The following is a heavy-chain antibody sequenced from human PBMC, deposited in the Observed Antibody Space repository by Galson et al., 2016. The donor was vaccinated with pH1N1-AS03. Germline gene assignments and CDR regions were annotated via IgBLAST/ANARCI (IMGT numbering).Heavy chain of an antibody. CDR3: ARENWSVEY. D-gene: IGHD1-1*01. J-gene: IGHJ4*02. V-gene: IGHV3-53*01. CDR1: GLTVNTNY. CDR2: IYSGGRT. Sequence: SLRLSCAASGLTVNTNYMSWVRQAPGKGLEWVSTIYSGGRTYYADSGKGRFTISRDNSKNTLYLQMNSLRAEDTAVYYCARENWSVEYWGQGTLVIVSS.